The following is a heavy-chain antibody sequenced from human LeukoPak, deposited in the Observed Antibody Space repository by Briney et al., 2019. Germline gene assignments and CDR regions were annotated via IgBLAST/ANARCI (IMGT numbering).Heavy chain of an antibody. Sequence: PSETLSLTCTVSGGSISSGGYYWSWIRQPRGKGLEWIGYIYHSGSTYYNPSLKSRVTISVDRSKNQFSLKLSSVTAADTAVYYCARSPYSSSSFIRDDETYYYYYYMDVWGKGTTVTVSS. CDR3: ARSPYSSSSFIRDDETYYYYYYMDV. CDR2: IYHSGST. J-gene: IGHJ6*03. CDR1: GGSISSGGYY. V-gene: IGHV4-30-2*01. D-gene: IGHD6-6*01.